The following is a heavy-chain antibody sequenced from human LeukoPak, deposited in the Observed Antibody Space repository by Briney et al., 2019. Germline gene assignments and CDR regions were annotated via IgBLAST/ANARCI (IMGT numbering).Heavy chain of an antibody. V-gene: IGHV3-74*01. D-gene: IGHD6-19*01. Sequence: GGSLRLSCAASGFTFRSYWMHWVRQAPGKGLVWVSRINTDGSSTVYADSVKGRFTISRDNAKNTLYLQMDSLRAEDTAVYYCARESEVAGSYYFDYWGQGALVTVSS. CDR1: GFTFRSYW. CDR3: ARESEVAGSYYFDY. J-gene: IGHJ4*02. CDR2: INTDGSST.